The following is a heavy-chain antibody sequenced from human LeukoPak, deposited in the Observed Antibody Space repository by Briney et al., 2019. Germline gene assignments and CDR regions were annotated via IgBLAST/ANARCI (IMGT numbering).Heavy chain of an antibody. CDR3: ARGGGYDSSGPFPFDP. J-gene: IGHJ5*02. D-gene: IGHD3-22*01. CDR1: GGSVSSGSYY. V-gene: IGHV4-61*01. Sequence: SETLSLTCTVSGGSVSSGSYYWSWIRQPPGKGLEWIGYIYYSGSTNYNPSLKSRVTISVDTSKNQFSLKLSSVTAADTAVYYCARGGGYDSSGPFPFDPWGQGTLVTVSS. CDR2: IYYSGST.